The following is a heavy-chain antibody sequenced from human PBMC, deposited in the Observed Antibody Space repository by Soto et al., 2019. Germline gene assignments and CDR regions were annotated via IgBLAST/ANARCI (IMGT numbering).Heavy chain of an antibody. Sequence: GGSLRLSCAASGFTFSSYWMTWVRQAPGKGLEWVANIKQDGSEKYYVDSVKGRFTISRDNAKNSLYLQMNSLRAEDTAVYYCARHTCSGGTCHFDYWGQGTLVTVSS. CDR2: IKQDGSEK. CDR1: GFTFSSYW. J-gene: IGHJ4*02. V-gene: IGHV3-7*04. CDR3: ARHTCSGGTCHFDY. D-gene: IGHD2-15*01.